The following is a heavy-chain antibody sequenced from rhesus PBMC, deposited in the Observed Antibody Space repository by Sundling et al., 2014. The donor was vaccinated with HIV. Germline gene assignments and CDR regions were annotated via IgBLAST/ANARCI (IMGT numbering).Heavy chain of an antibody. CDR1: GASISINY. CDR3: ARVIRVCSSTTCYYYGLDS. D-gene: IGHD2-2*01. J-gene: IGHJ6*01. Sequence: QVQLQESGPGLVKPSETLSLTCAVSGASISINYWSWIRQAPGKGLEWIGLIYGTGGSTDYNSSLKSRVTISKDTSKNQFSLKLSSVTAADTAVYYCARVIRVCSSTTCYYYGLDSWGQGVAVTVSS. CDR2: IYGTGGST. V-gene: IGHV4S2*01.